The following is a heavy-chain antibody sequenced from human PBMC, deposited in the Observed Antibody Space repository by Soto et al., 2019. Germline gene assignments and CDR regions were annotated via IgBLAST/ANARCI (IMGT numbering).Heavy chain of an antibody. V-gene: IGHV4-59*01. J-gene: IGHJ4*02. CDR3: ARGGLSNDS. Sequence: SETLSLTCTVSGASISGSYWSWIRQPPGKGLEWIGYIYYSGDTNYNPSLRSRVTISVDTSKNQFSLKLSSVTAADTAVYYCARGGLSNDSWGQGNMGTGSS. CDR2: IYYSGDT. D-gene: IGHD3-16*01. CDR1: GASISGSY.